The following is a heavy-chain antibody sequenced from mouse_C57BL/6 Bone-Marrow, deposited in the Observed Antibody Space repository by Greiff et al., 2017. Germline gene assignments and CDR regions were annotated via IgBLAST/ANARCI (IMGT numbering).Heavy chain of an antibody. CDR3: ARGNYRFDY. CDR2: IDPSDSYT. V-gene: IGHV1-69*01. D-gene: IGHD2-1*01. CDR1: GYTFTSYW. J-gene: IGHJ2*01. Sequence: QVQLQQPGAELVMPGASVKLSCKASGYTFTSYWMHWVKQRPGQGLEWIGEIDPSDSYTNYNQKFKGKSILTVDKSSSTAYMQLSSLTSEDSAVYYCARGNYRFDYWGQGTTLTVSS.